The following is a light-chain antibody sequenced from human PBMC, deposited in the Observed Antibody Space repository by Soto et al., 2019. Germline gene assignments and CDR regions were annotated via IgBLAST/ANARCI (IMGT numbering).Light chain of an antibody. Sequence: QSALTQPASVSGSPGQSITISCTGTSSDVGGYNSVSWYQQHPGKAPKLMIYEVSNRPSGVSTRFSGSKSGNTASLTISGRQAADEADYYCSSYTTSSTLLYVFGTGTKLTVL. CDR1: SSDVGGYNS. CDR3: SSYTTSSTLLYV. V-gene: IGLV2-14*01. J-gene: IGLJ1*01. CDR2: EVS.